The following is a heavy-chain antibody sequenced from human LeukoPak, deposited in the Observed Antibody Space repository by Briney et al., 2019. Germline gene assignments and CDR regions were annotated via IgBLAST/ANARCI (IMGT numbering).Heavy chain of an antibody. Sequence: GGSLRLSCAASGFTFSRNVMHWVRQAPGKGLEWVALISYDGNNKFYADSVKGRFTISRDNSRNTLYLQMNSLRGEDAAVYSCARGGIPTGPYYYFYYMDVWGQGTTVTVSS. J-gene: IGHJ6*03. V-gene: IGHV3-30*01. CDR3: ARGGIPTGPYYYFYYMDV. CDR2: ISYDGNNK. CDR1: GFTFSRNV. D-gene: IGHD3-10*01.